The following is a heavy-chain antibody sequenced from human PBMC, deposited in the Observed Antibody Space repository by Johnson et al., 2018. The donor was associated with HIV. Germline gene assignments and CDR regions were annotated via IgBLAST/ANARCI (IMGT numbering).Heavy chain of an antibody. V-gene: IGHV3-NL1*01. CDR3: ARVQFLPPNAFDI. CDR2: IYSGGST. Sequence: VESGGGVVQPGRSLRLSCPASGFTFSSYAMHWVRQAPGKGLEWVSVIYSGGSTYYADSVKGRFTISRDNSKNTLYLQMNSLRAEDTAVYYCARVQFLPPNAFDIWGQGTMVTVSS. D-gene: IGHD2/OR15-2a*01. J-gene: IGHJ3*02. CDR1: GFTFSSYA.